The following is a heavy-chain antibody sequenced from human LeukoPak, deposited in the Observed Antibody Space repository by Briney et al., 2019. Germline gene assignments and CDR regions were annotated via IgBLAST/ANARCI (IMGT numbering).Heavy chain of an antibody. CDR3: ARTFRRDGSYPFDY. V-gene: IGHV1-69*04. D-gene: IGHD1-26*01. CDR1: GGTFSSYA. CDR2: IIPIFGIA. J-gene: IGHJ4*02. Sequence: SVKVSCKASGGTFSSYAISWVRQAPGQGLEWMGRIIPIFGIANYAQKFQGRVTITADKFTSTAYMELSSLRSEDTAVYYCARTFRRDGSYPFDYWGQGTLVTVSS.